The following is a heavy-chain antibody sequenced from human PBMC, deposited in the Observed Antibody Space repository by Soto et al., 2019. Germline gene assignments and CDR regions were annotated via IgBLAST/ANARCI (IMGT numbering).Heavy chain of an antibody. J-gene: IGHJ5*02. CDR2: IYYSGST. CDR3: ARHGSVSYYDILTGPTGNWLDH. CDR1: GGSISSSSYY. V-gene: IGHV4-39*01. Sequence: SETLSLTCTVSGGSISSSSYYWGWIRQPPGKGLEWIGSIYYSGSTYYNPSLKSRVTISVDTSKNQFSLKLSSVTAADTAVYYCARHGSVSYYDILTGPTGNWLDHWGQGTLVT. D-gene: IGHD3-9*01.